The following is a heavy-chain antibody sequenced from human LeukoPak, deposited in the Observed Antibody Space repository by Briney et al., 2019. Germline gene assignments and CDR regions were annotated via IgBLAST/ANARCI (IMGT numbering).Heavy chain of an antibody. CDR2: INHSGST. D-gene: IGHD6-13*01. CDR1: GGSFSGYY. CDR3: ARSYSNSWYSDY. Sequence: SETLSLTCAVYGGSFSGYYWSWIRQPPGKGLEWIGEINHSGSTNYNPSLKSRVTISVDTSKNQFSLKLSSVTAADTAVYYCARSYSNSWYSDYWGQGTLVTVSS. J-gene: IGHJ4*02. V-gene: IGHV4-34*01.